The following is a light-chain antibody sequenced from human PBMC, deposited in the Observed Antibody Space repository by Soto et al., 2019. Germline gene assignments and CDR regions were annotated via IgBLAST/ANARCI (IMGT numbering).Light chain of an antibody. J-gene: IGLJ2*01. CDR1: KLGDKY. CDR3: QAWDSSTDVV. Sequence: SYELTQPHSVSVSPGQTASNTCSGDKLGDKYAHWYQQKPGQSPVLVIYQDNKRPSGLPERFSGSNSGNTATLTISGTQAIDEADYYCQAWDSSTDVVFGGVTKLTVL. CDR2: QDN. V-gene: IGLV3-1*01.